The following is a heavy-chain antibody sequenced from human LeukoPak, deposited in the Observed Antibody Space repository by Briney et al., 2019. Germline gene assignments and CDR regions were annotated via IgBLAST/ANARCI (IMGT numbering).Heavy chain of an antibody. CDR1: GYTFSTYG. J-gene: IGHJ4*02. V-gene: IGHV1-18*01. CDR3: TREGEYSGSYYFAY. CDR2: ISAYNGNT. D-gene: IGHD1-26*01. Sequence: ASVKLSCKASGYTFSTYGISWVRQAPGQGLEWMGWISAYNGNTNYVQKLQGRVTMTTDTSTSTAFMELRSLRSDDTAVYYCTREGEYSGSYYFAYWGQGSLVTVSS.